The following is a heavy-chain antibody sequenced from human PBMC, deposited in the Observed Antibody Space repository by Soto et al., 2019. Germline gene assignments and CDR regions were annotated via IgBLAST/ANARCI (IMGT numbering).Heavy chain of an antibody. V-gene: IGHV6-1*01. CDR1: GDSVSSNSAA. J-gene: IGHJ6*02. D-gene: IGHD6-13*01. CDR2: TYYRSKWYN. CDR3: ARDMEQQLVRYYYYGMDV. Sequence: SQTLSLTCAISGDSVSSNSAAWNWIRQSPSRGLEWLGRTYYRSKWYNDYAVSVKSRITINPDTSKNQFSLQLNSVTPEDTAVYYRARDMEQQLVRYYYYGMDVWGQGTTVTVSS.